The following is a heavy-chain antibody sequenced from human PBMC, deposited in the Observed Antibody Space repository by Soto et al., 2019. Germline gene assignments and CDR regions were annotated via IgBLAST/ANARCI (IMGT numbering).Heavy chain of an antibody. D-gene: IGHD4-17*01. V-gene: IGHV4-30-4*01. CDR3: ARRYGPGFDY. CDR1: GGSISSGDYY. J-gene: IGHJ4*02. Sequence: TSETLSLTCTVSGGSISSGDYYWSWIRQPPGKGLEWIGYIYYSGSTNYNPSLKSRLTISVDTSKNQFSLKLSSVTAADTAVYYCARRYGPGFDYWGQGTLVTVSS. CDR2: IYYSGST.